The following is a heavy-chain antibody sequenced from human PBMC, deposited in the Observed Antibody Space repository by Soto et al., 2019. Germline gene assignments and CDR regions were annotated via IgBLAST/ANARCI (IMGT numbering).Heavy chain of an antibody. D-gene: IGHD3-22*01. CDR2: ISYDGSNK. J-gene: IGHJ6*02. CDR3: AKGYYDSSGSYGMDV. Sequence: GGSLRLSCAASGFTFSSYGMHWVRQAPGKGLEWVAVISYDGSNKYQADSVKGRFTISRDNSKNTLYLQMNSLRAEDTAVYYCAKGYYDSSGSYGMDVWGQGTTVTVSS. V-gene: IGHV3-30*18. CDR1: GFTFSSYG.